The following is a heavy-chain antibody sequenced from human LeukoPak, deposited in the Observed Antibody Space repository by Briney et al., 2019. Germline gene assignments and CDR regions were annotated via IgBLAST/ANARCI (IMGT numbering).Heavy chain of an antibody. V-gene: IGHV3-74*01. Sequence: PGGSLRLSCVASGFTFNNYWMTWVRQAPGKGLEWVSRINTDGSSTSYADSVKGRFTISRDNAKNTLYLQMNSLRAEDTAVYYCARGSWYYYDSSGPPPALDYWGQGTLVTVSS. CDR2: INTDGSST. J-gene: IGHJ4*02. CDR3: ARGSWYYYDSSGPPPALDY. D-gene: IGHD3-22*01. CDR1: GFTFNNYW.